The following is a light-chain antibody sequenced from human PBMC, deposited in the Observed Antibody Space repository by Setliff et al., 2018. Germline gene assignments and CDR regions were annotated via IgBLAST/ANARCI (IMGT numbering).Light chain of an antibody. Sequence: QSALTQPPSASGSPGQSVTISCTGTSSDVGGYNYVSWYQQHPGKAPKLMIYEVSKWPSGVPDRFSGSKSGNTASLTVSGLQAEDEADYYCSSYAASYNPYVFGTGTKVTVL. CDR2: EVS. J-gene: IGLJ1*01. CDR3: SSYAASYNPYV. CDR1: SSDVGGYNY. V-gene: IGLV2-8*01.